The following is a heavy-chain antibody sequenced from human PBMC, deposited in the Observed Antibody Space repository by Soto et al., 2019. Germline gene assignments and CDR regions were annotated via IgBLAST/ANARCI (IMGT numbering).Heavy chain of an antibody. Sequence: GESLKISCKGSGYSFTRYWIGWVRQMPGKGPEWMGIIYPGDSDTRYSPSFQGQVTISADKSISTAYLQWSSVKASDTAMYYSARGITGTMRFFVYCGQGTLVTVSS. D-gene: IGHD1-7*01. CDR3: ARGITGTMRFFVY. V-gene: IGHV5-51*03. CDR2: IYPGDSDT. J-gene: IGHJ4*02. CDR1: GYSFTRYW.